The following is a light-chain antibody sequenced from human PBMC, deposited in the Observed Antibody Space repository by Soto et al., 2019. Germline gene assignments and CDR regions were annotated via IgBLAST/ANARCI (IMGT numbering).Light chain of an antibody. Sequence: EIEVTQSPGTLSLSPGERATLSCRASQSIDSNYLSWYQQKPGQAPRLLISGASTRATGIPARFSGSGSGTDFTLTISSLQPEDFAVYYCQQDYNLPFTFGQGTRLEIK. CDR2: GAS. J-gene: IGKJ5*01. V-gene: IGKV3D-7*01. CDR1: QSIDSNY. CDR3: QQDYNLPFT.